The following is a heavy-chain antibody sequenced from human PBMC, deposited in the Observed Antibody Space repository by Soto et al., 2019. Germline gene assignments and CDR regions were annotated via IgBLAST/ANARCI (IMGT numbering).Heavy chain of an antibody. D-gene: IGHD5-12*01. Sequence: SETLSLTCTVSGGSISSYYWSWIRQPPGKGLEWIGYIYYSGSTNYNPSLKSRVTISVDTSKNQFSLKLSSVTAADTAVYYCAREVNIVATTYNWFDPWGQGTLVTVSS. CDR2: IYYSGST. J-gene: IGHJ5*02. CDR1: GGSISSYY. CDR3: AREVNIVATTYNWFDP. V-gene: IGHV4-59*01.